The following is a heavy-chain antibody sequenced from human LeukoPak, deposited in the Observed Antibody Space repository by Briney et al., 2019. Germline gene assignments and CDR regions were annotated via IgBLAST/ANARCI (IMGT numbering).Heavy chain of an antibody. J-gene: IGHJ6*02. CDR1: GYTFTSYG. V-gene: IGHV1-18*01. Sequence: ASVKVSCKASGYTFTSYGISWVRQAPGQGLEWMGWISAYNGNTNYAQKLQGRVTMTTDTSTSTAYMELRSLRSDDTAVYYCARKVPYGYDYYYYYGMDVWGPGTTVTVSS. CDR2: ISAYNGNT. D-gene: IGHD5-18*01. CDR3: ARKVPYGYDYYYYYGMDV.